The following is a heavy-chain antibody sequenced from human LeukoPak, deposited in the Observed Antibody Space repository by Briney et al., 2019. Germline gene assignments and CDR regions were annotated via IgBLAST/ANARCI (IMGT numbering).Heavy chain of an antibody. CDR1: GFTLSDHY. D-gene: IGHD6-19*01. CDR2: SRNKLNSYTA. Sequence: GGSLRLSCAASGFTLSDHYMDWVRQAPGKGLEWVGRSRNKLNSYTAEYAASMKGSFSISRDESKNLLYLQMNSLKTEDTAVYFCARDFYSVASGWSAMWYWGQGTLVTVSS. J-gene: IGHJ4*02. V-gene: IGHV3-72*01. CDR3: ARDFYSVASGWSAMWY.